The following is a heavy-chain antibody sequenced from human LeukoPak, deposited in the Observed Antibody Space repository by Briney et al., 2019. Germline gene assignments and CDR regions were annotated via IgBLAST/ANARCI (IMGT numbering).Heavy chain of an antibody. V-gene: IGHV3-30*18. CDR3: AKINNYDDY. Sequence: GRSLRLSCAASGFTFNIFGIHWVRQAPGKGLEWVAAISPDGNLEYYTESVKGRFTVSRDNSNTMIYLQMNSLRGGDSAVYYCAKINNYDDYWGQGTLVTVSS. CDR1: GFTFNIFG. CDR2: ISPDGNLE. J-gene: IGHJ4*02. D-gene: IGHD3-22*01.